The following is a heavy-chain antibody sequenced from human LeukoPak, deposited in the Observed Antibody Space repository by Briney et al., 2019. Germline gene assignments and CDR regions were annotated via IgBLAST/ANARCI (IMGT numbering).Heavy chain of an antibody. J-gene: IGHJ4*02. CDR1: GFTFSSYS. D-gene: IGHD5-12*01. CDR3: ARETSGYPLFDY. CDR2: ISSSSSYI. V-gene: IGHV3-21*01. Sequence: GGSLRLSCAASGFTFSSYSMNWVRQAPGKGLEWVSSISSSSSYIYYADSVKGRFTISRDNAKNSLYLQMNSLRAEDTAVYYCARETSGYPLFDYWGQGTLVTVSS.